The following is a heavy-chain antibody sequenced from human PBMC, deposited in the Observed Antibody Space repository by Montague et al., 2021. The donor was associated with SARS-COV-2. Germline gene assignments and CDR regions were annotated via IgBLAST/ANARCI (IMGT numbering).Heavy chain of an antibody. D-gene: IGHD3-22*01. CDR3: ARDLQSSAHIRYDSSAYGFSLISGLIDY. J-gene: IGHJ4*02. Sequence: SLRLSCAASGFTFSSYSMNWVRQAPGKGLEWVSSISSSSSYIYYADSVKGRFTISRDNAKNSLYLQMNSLRAEDTAVYYCARDLQSSAHIRYDSSAYGFSLISGLIDYWGQGTLVTVSS. CDR1: GFTFSSYS. V-gene: IGHV3-21*01. CDR2: ISSSSSYI.